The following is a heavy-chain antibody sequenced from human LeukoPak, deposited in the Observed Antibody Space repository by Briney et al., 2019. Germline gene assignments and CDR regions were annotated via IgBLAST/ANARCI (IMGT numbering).Heavy chain of an antibody. Sequence: GGPLSLFCSASGFILRDFRMHWVRQAPGRGLEWVSRINSDRSSTSFAGSVKGRFTISRDNAKNTLYLQMNSLRAEDTAVYYFASTVLPFFVYWGQGTLVTVSS. J-gene: IGHJ4*02. CDR3: ASTVLPFFVY. CDR1: GFILRDFR. D-gene: IGHD2-15*01. V-gene: IGHV3-74*01. CDR2: INSDRSST.